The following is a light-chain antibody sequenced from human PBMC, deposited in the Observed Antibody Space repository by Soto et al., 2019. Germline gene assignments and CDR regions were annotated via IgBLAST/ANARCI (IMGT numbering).Light chain of an antibody. Sequence: QSALTQPPSASGSPGQSVAISCTGTSSDVGGNNYVSWYQQHPGKAPKLMVYEVTKRPSGVPERFSGSKSGNTASLTVSGLQAEDEADYYCSSYAGSNNVIFGGGTQLTVL. CDR2: EVT. V-gene: IGLV2-8*01. CDR3: SSYAGSNNVI. CDR1: SSDVGGNNY. J-gene: IGLJ2*01.